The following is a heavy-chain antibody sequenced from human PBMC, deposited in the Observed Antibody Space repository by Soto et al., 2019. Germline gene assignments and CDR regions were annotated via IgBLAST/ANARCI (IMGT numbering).Heavy chain of an antibody. CDR2: IYYSGST. CDR1: GGSISSSSYY. CDR3: AMTAARGALTYYYYGMDV. Sequence: SETLSLTCTVSGGSISSSSYYWGWIRQPPGKGLEWIGSIYYSGSTYYNPSLKSRVTISVDTSKNQFSLKLSSVTAADTAVYYCAMTAARGALTYYYYGMDVWGQGTTVTVSS. J-gene: IGHJ6*02. D-gene: IGHD6-6*01. V-gene: IGHV4-39*01.